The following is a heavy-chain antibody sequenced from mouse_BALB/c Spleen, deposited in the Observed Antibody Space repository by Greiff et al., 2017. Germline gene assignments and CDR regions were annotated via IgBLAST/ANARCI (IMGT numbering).Heavy chain of an antibody. CDR1: GFTFSSFG. J-gene: IGHJ4*01. CDR3: ARGDYYRYDVRRDYAMDY. CDR2: ISSGSSTI. D-gene: IGHD2-14*01. Sequence: DVQLVESGGGLVQPGGSRKLSCAASGFTFSSFGMHWVRQAPEKGLEWVAYISSGSSTIYYADTVKGRFTISRDNPKNTLFLQMTSLRSEDTAMYYCARGDYYRYDVRRDYAMDYWGQGTSVTVSS. V-gene: IGHV5-17*02.